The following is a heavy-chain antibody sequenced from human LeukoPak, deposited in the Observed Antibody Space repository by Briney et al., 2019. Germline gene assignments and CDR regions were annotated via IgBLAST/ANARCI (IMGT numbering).Heavy chain of an antibody. V-gene: IGHV4-4*07. CDR2: IYTSGTT. Sequence: PSETLSPTCTVSGGSMSSDGWTWIRQPAGKGLEWIGRIYTSGTTNYNPSLKSRVTMSVDTSKNQFSLKVTSVTAADTAVYYCARNTAGSFDYWGQGTLVTVSS. CDR3: ARNTAGSFDY. CDR1: GGSMSSDG. D-gene: IGHD2-8*02. J-gene: IGHJ4*02.